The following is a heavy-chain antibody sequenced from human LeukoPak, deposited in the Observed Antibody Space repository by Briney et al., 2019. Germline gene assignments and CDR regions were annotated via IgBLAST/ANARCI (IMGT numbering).Heavy chain of an antibody. CDR1: GFSFSSYA. CDR2: INSGSGGST. V-gene: IGHV3-23*01. D-gene: IGHD2-15*01. CDR3: ARTDMGYYYYGMDV. J-gene: IGHJ6*02. Sequence: GGSLRLSCAASGFSFSSYAMGWVRQAPGKGLEWASAINSGSGGSTYYADSVKGRFTISRDNSKNTLYLQMNSLRAEDTAIYYCARTDMGYYYYGMDVWGQGTTVTVSS.